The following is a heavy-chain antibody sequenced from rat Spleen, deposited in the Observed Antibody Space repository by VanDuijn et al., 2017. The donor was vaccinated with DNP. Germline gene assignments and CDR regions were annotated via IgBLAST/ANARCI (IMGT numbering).Heavy chain of an antibody. CDR3: TRDRAGYAMDA. J-gene: IGHJ4*01. V-gene: IGHV2S12*01. Sequence: QVQLKESGPGLVQPSQTLSLTCTVSGFSLTSYGVSWVRQPPGKGLEWIAAISSGGSTYYNSALKSRLSISRDTSKSQVFLKMNSLQTEDTAIYFCTRDRAGYAMDAWGQGTSVTVSS. CDR2: ISSGGST. CDR1: GFSLTSYG.